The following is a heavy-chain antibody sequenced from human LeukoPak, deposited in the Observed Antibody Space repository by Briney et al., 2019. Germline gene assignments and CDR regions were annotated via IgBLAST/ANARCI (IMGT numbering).Heavy chain of an antibody. D-gene: IGHD3-22*01. J-gene: IGHJ4*02. CDR2: IIYSGGAT. Sequence: PGGSLRLSCSASGFTFSRSGMTWLRQGPGTGLEFVASIIYSGGATYYADSVKGRFTISRDNSKNTLYLQMNSLRAEDTALYYCAKDGSYYDDSERVHDFESWGQGTLVTVSS. V-gene: IGHV3-23*01. CDR3: AKDGSYYDDSERVHDFES. CDR1: GFTFSRSG.